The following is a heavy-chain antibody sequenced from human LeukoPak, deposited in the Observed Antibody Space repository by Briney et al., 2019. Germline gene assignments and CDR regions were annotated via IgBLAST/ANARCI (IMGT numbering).Heavy chain of an antibody. D-gene: IGHD6-6*01. CDR2: TYYRSQWYS. CDR1: GHSVSSNTAG. J-gene: IGHJ4*02. V-gene: IGHV6-1*01. Sequence: SQTLSLTCAISGHSVSSNTAGWNWIRQSPSRGLEWLGRTYYRSQWYSDSAASVKRRITINPNPSKNQFSLQLNSVTPEDTAVYYCARSSKAALDYWGQGTQVTVSS. CDR3: ARSSKAALDY.